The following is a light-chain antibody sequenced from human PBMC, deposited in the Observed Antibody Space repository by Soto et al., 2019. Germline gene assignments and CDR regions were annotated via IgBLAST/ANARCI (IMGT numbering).Light chain of an antibody. CDR2: GAS. CDR3: QQYNTWPWT. V-gene: IGKV3-15*01. CDR1: QTVRNN. J-gene: IGKJ1*01. Sequence: EFVLTQSPGTLSLSPGERATLSCRASQTVRNNYLAWYQQKPGQAPRLLIFGASPRATGVPARFSGGGSGTLFTLTISSLQSEDFGVYYCQQYNTWPWTFGQGTKVDIK.